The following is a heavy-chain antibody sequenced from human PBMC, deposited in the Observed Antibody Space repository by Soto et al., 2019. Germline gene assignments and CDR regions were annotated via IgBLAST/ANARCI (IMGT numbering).Heavy chain of an antibody. D-gene: IGHD4-17*01. Sequence: EVQLVESGGGLVKPGGSLRLSCAASGFTFSSYSMNWVRQAPGKGLEWVSSISSSSRYIYYADSVKGRFTISRDNAKNSLYLQMNSLRAEDTAVYYCAREGYGDFPPDAFDIWGQGTMVTVSS. CDR2: ISSSSRYI. CDR1: GFTFSSYS. CDR3: AREGYGDFPPDAFDI. J-gene: IGHJ3*02. V-gene: IGHV3-21*01.